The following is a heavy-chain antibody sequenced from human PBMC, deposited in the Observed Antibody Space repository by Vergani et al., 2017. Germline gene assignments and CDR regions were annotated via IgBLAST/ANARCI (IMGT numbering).Heavy chain of an antibody. V-gene: IGHV5-51*01. CDR2: IYPGDSDT. CDR1: GYSFTSYW. Sequence: EVQLVQSGAEVKKPGESLKISCKGSGYSFTSYWIGWVRQMPGKGLEWMGIIYPGDSDTRYSPSFQGQVTISADKSISTAYLQWRSLKASDTAMYYCARRGTTVVTGDAFDIWGQGTMVTVSS. CDR3: ARRGTTVVTGDAFDI. J-gene: IGHJ3*02. D-gene: IGHD4-23*01.